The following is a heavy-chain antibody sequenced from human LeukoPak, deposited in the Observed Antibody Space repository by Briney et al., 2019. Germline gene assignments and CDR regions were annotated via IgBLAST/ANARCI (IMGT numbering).Heavy chain of an antibody. CDR3: ARREGFYDGDGYFEGDGFDI. D-gene: IGHD3-22*01. J-gene: IGHJ3*02. Sequence: MSGGSLRLSCAASGFTFTTYRMEWVRQAPGKGLEWVSSISSSSSYTYYADSVKGRFTISRDNAKNSLYLQMNSLRAEDTAVYYCARREGFYDGDGYFEGDGFDIWGQGTMVTVSS. CDR1: GFTFTTYR. V-gene: IGHV3-21*01. CDR2: ISSSSSYT.